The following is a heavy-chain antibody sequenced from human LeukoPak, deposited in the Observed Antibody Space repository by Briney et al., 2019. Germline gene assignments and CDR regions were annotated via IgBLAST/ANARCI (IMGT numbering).Heavy chain of an antibody. CDR2: IYHSGTT. CDR3: ARSGFWESSYYYYYMDV. J-gene: IGHJ6*03. D-gene: IGHD3-10*01. Sequence: PSETLSLTCTVSGGSVSSGGYYWSWIRQPPGMGLEWIGYIYHSGTTYYNPSLKSRVTISVDRSKNQFSLKLSSVTAADTAVYYCARSGFWESSYYYYYMDVWGKGTTVTVSS. CDR1: GGSVSSGGYY. V-gene: IGHV4-30-2*01.